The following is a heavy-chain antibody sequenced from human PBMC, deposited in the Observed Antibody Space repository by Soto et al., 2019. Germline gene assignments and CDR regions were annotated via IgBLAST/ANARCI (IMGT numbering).Heavy chain of an antibody. CDR3: ARLLGYCSGGSCYSVGFDP. Sequence: QVQLQESGPGLVKPSETLSLTCTVSGGSVSSGSYYWSWIRQPPGKGLEWIGYIYYSGSTNYKPSLKSRVTISVDPSKNQFSLKLSSVTAADTAVYYCARLLGYCSGGSCYSVGFDPWGQGTLVTVSS. J-gene: IGHJ5*02. V-gene: IGHV4-61*01. CDR2: IYYSGST. CDR1: GGSVSSGSYY. D-gene: IGHD2-15*01.